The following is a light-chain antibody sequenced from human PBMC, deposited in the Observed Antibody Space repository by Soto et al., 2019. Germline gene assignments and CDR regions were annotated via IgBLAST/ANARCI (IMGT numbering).Light chain of an antibody. J-gene: IGKJ1*01. CDR3: QQYGTSPWT. Sequence: EIVLTQSPGTLSLSPGERAALSCRASQSVSSSYLAWYQQKPGQAPRLLIYGVSTRATDIPDRFSGSGSGTDFTLTISRLEPEDFAVYYCQQYGTSPWTFGQGTKV. CDR1: QSVSSSY. V-gene: IGKV3-20*01. CDR2: GVS.